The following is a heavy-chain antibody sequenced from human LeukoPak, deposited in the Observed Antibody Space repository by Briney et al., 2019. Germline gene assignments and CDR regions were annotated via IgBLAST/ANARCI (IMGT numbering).Heavy chain of an antibody. D-gene: IGHD6-19*01. CDR2: ISAYNGNT. CDR3: ARLWIAVASKLISFDY. CDR1: GYTFTSNG. V-gene: IGHV1-18*01. J-gene: IGHJ4*02. Sequence: GASVTVSCKASGYTFTSNGITWVRQAPRQGLEWMGWISAYNGNTNYAQKLQGRVTMTTDTSTSTAYMELRSLRSDDTAVYYCARLWIAVASKLISFDYWGQGTLVTVSS.